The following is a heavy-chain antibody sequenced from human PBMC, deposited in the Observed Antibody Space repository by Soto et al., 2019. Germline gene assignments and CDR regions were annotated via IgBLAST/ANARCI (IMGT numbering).Heavy chain of an antibody. J-gene: IGHJ3*02. D-gene: IGHD6-25*01. CDR3: ARDRSDSSRADSFDI. CDR1: GFAVSDNY. CDR2: IYRGLAT. V-gene: IGHV3-53*01. Sequence: EVQLVESGGGLIQPGGSLRLSCAVSGFAVSDNYMSWVRQAPGKGLEWVSVIYRGLATKYADSVKGRFTISRDDSKNTVYLQMNSLRAEDSAVYYCARDRSDSSRADSFDIWGQGTVVTVSS.